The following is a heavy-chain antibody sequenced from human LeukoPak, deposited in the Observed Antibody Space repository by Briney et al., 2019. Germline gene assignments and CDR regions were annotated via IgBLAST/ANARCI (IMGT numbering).Heavy chain of an antibody. J-gene: IGHJ6*03. D-gene: IGHD3-10*01. CDR1: GFRFSDYW. V-gene: IGHV3-7*03. Sequence: PGGSLRLSCAASGFRFSDYWMNWVRQAPGKGLEWVADIKQDASEEFYVDSVKGRFTISRDISKNTLYLQMNSLRAEDTAVYYCARVLSGRGSLYDYYYYMDVWGKGTTVTISS. CDR3: ARVLSGRGSLYDYYYYMDV. CDR2: IKQDASEE.